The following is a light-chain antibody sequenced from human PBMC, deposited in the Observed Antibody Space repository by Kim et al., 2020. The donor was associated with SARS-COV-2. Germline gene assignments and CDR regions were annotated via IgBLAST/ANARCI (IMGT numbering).Light chain of an antibody. Sequence: PGKTARITCGGNHIGSKSVHWYQQEPGQAPVLVIYYDSDRPSGIPERFSGSNSGNTATLTISRVEAGDEADYYCQVWDSSSDHWVFGGGTQLTVL. CDR2: YDS. V-gene: IGLV3-21*04. CDR1: HIGSKS. J-gene: IGLJ3*02. CDR3: QVWDSSSDHWV.